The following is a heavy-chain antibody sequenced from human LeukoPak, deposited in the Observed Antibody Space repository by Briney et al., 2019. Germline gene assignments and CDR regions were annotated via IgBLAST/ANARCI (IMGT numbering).Heavy chain of an antibody. D-gene: IGHD6-19*01. J-gene: IGHJ6*02. CDR2: IIPIFGTA. CDR1: GGTFSSYA. CDR3: AVAGMVDYYYGMDV. V-gene: IGHV1-69*13. Sequence: SVTVSCKASGGTFSSYAISWVRQAPGQGLEWMGGIIPIFGTANYAQKFQGRVTITADESTSTAYMELSSLRSEDTAVYYCAVAGMVDYYYGMDVWGQGTTVTVSS.